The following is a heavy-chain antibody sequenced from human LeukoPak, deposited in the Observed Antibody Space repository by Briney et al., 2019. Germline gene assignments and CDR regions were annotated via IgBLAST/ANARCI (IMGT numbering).Heavy chain of an antibody. CDR3: ARVRPSCSSTSCSYYYYYYMDV. J-gene: IGHJ6*03. D-gene: IGHD2-2*01. Sequence: PGGSLRLSCAASGFTFSDYYMSWIRQAPGKGLEWVSYISSSGSTIYYADSVKGRFTISRDNAKNSLYLQMNSLRAEDTAVYYCARVRPSCSSTSCSYYYYYYMDVWGKGTTVTVSS. CDR1: GFTFSDYY. V-gene: IGHV3-11*04. CDR2: ISSSGSTI.